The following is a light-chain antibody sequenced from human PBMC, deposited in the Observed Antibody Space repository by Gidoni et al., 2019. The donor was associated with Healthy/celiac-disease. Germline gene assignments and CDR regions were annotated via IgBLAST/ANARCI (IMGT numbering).Light chain of an antibody. CDR1: SGSIASNY. J-gene: IGLJ3*02. Sequence: NFMLTQLHSVPESPGKPVTISCTRSSGSIASNYVQLYQQRPGSSPTTVIYEDNQRPSGVPDRFSGSIDSSSNSASLTISGLKTEDEADYYCQSYDSSNEVFGGGTKLTVL. V-gene: IGLV6-57*01. CDR2: EDN. CDR3: QSYDSSNEV.